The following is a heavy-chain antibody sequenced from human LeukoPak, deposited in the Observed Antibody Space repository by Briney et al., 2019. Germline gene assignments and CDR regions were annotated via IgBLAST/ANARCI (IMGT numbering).Heavy chain of an antibody. D-gene: IGHD6-19*01. V-gene: IGHV1-3*01. CDR2: INAGNGNT. CDR3: ARDLGSGWYGYFQH. Sequence: ASVKVSCKASGYTFTSYAMHWVRQAPGQRLEWTGWINAGNGNTKYSQKFQGRVTITRDTSASTAYMELSSLRSEDTAVYYCARDLGSGWYGYFQHWGQGTLVTVSS. CDR1: GYTFTSYA. J-gene: IGHJ1*01.